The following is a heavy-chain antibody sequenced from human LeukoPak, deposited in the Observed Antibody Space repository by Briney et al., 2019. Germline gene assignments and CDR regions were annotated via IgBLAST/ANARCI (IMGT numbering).Heavy chain of an antibody. CDR2: IYDGGTT. J-gene: IGHJ3*02. CDR3: ATHRRPGSGCYENAFEI. CDR1: GASIGSTTYC. V-gene: IGHV4-39*01. D-gene: IGHD5-12*01. Sequence: PSETLSLTCTVSGASIGSTTYCWDWFRQPPGKGREWIGNIYDGGTTHYNPSLKNRLTMSVDTSKNHSSLRLNPVTAADTAIYYCATHRRPGSGCYENAFEICGQGAMVTVSS.